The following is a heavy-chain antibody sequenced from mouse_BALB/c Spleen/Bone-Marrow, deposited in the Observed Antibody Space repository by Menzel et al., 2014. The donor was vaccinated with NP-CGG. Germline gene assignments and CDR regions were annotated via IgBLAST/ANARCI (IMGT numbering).Heavy chain of an antibody. Sequence: VQLQQSGAELVKPGASVKLSCKASGYTFTSYWMHWVKQRPGQGLEWIGEINPSNGRSNYSEKFKSKATLTVDKSSSPXXXXXXSLTSEDSAVYSCARYNAYDWYFDVWNAATTANVYS. D-gene: IGHD2-2*01. V-gene: IGHV1S81*02. CDR1: GYTFTSYW. J-gene: IGHJ1*01. CDR3: ARYNAYDWYFDV. CDR2: INPSNGRS.